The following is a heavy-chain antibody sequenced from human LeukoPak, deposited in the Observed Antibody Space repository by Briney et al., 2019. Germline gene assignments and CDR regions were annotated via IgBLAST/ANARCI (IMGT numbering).Heavy chain of an antibody. CDR2: INPNSGGT. Sequence: GASVKVSCKASGYTFTGYYMHWVRQAPGQGLEWMGWINPNSGGTNYARKFQGRVTMTRDTSISTAYMELSRLRSDDTAVYYCARVRGVRWLQERDAFDIWGQGTMVTVSS. CDR1: GYTFTGYY. CDR3: ARVRGVRWLQERDAFDI. D-gene: IGHD5-24*01. J-gene: IGHJ3*02. V-gene: IGHV1-2*02.